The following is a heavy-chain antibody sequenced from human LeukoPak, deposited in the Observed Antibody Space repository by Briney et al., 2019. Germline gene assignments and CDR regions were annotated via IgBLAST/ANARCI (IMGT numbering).Heavy chain of an antibody. CDR1: GGSFSGCY. J-gene: IGHJ5*02. Sequence: SETLSLTCAVYGGSFSGCYWSWIRQPPGKGLEWIGEINHSGSTDYNPSLKSRVTISVDTSKNQFSLKLSSVTAADTAVYYCASGVRFDPWGQGTLVTVSS. V-gene: IGHV4-34*01. D-gene: IGHD1-1*01. CDR2: INHSGST. CDR3: ASGVRFDP.